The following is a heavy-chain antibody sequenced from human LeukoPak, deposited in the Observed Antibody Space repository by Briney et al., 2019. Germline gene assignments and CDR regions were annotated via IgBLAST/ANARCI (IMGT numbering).Heavy chain of an antibody. D-gene: IGHD3-3*01. CDR2: INPNSGGT. Sequence: GASVKVSCKASGYTFTSYYMHWVRQAPGQGLEWMGRINPNSGGTNYAQKFQGRVTMTRDTSISTAYMGLSRLRSDDTAVYYCARSITIFGVANNWFDPWGQGTLVTVSS. CDR3: ARSITIFGVANNWFDP. CDR1: GYTFTSYY. J-gene: IGHJ5*02. V-gene: IGHV1-2*06.